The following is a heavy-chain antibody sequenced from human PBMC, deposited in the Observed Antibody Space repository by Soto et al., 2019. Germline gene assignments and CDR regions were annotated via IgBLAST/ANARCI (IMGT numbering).Heavy chain of an antibody. CDR1: GFTFSSYA. Sequence: GGSLRLSCAASGFTFSSYAMHWVRQAPGKGLEWVAVISYDGSNKYYADSVKGRFTISRDNSKNTLYLQMNSLRAEDTAVYYCARDTDGLAQLVPFDYWGQGTLLTVSS. J-gene: IGHJ4*02. V-gene: IGHV3-30-3*01. D-gene: IGHD6-6*01. CDR3: ARDTDGLAQLVPFDY. CDR2: ISYDGSNK.